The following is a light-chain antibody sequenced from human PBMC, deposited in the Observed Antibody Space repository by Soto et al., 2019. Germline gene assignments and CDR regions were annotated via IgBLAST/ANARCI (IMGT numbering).Light chain of an antibody. CDR1: STDVGSCNY. CDR2: EVT. J-gene: IGLJ1*01. V-gene: IGLV2-14*01. CDR3: SSCTSSNTRYL. Sequence: QSVLIQPASVSGSPGQSITISCTGTSTDVGSCNYVSWYQQYPGKAPKLLIYEVTYRPSGLSHRFSGSKSGNTASLTISGLQAEDEADYYCSSCTSSNTRYLLGTGTKVTVL.